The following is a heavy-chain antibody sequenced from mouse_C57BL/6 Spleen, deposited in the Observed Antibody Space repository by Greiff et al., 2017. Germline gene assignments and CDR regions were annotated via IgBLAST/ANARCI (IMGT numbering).Heavy chain of an antibody. V-gene: IGHV1-15*01. J-gene: IGHJ4*01. D-gene: IGHD1-1*01. Sequence: QVQLQQSGAELVRPGASVTLSCKASGYTFTDYEMHWVKQTPVHGLEWIGAIDPETGGTAYNEKFKGKAILTADKSSSTAYMELRSLTSEDSAVYYCTSGDYNGSCRYAMDYWGQGTSVTVSS. CDR1: GYTFTDYE. CDR2: IDPETGGT. CDR3: TSGDYNGSCRYAMDY.